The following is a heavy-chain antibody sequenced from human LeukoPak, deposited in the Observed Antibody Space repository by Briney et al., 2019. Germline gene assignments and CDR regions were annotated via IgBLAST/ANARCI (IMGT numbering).Heavy chain of an antibody. CDR3: AKEYSIAAVQGYFDY. D-gene: IGHD6-13*01. J-gene: IGHJ4*02. CDR1: GFTFDDYA. Sequence: GGSLRLSCAAFGFTFDDYAMHWVRQAPGKGLEWVSGISWNSGSIGYADSVKGRFTISRDNAKNSLYLQMNSLRAEDTALYYCAKEYSIAAVQGYFDYWGQGTLVTVSS. CDR2: ISWNSGSI. V-gene: IGHV3-9*01.